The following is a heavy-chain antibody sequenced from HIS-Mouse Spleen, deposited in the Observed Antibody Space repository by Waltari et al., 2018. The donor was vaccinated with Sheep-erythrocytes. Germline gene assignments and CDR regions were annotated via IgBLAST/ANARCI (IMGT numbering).Heavy chain of an antibody. CDR2: IGTAGDT. CDR1: GFPFSSYD. V-gene: IGHV3-13*01. CDR3: ARANSGSYDDAFDI. Sequence: EVQLVESGGGLVQPGGSLRLSCAASGFPFSSYDMHWVVQATGKGLEWVSAIGTAGDTYYPGSVKGRFTISRENAKNSLYLQMNSLRAGDTAVYYCARANSGSYDDAFDIWGQGTMVTVSS. D-gene: IGHD1-26*01. J-gene: IGHJ3*02.